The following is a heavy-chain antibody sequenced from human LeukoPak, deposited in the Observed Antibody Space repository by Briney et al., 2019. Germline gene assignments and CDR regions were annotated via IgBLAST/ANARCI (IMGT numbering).Heavy chain of an antibody. J-gene: IGHJ4*02. D-gene: IGHD3-22*01. CDR2: INPSDGTT. Sequence: ASVKVSCKASGYSFTKYFIHWVRQAPGQGLEWMGVINPSDGTTGDAQRFQGRVTMTRDTSTSTIYMELSSLTSDDTAVCFCARGGYYDSSGPWGQGTLVTVSS. V-gene: IGHV1-46*01. CDR3: ARGGYYDSSGP. CDR1: GYSFTKYF.